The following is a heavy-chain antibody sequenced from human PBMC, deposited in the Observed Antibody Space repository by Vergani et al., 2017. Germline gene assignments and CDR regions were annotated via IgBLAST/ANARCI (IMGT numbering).Heavy chain of an antibody. CDR3: ARSSSWYIYFDY. CDR2: ISWNSGRI. J-gene: IGHJ4*02. CDR1: GFTFSNSA. V-gene: IGHV3-9*01. D-gene: IGHD6-13*01. Sequence: LESGGGLVQSGGSLRLSRAASGFTFSNSAVSWVRQAPGRGLAWVSSISWNSGRIVYADSVKGRFTISRDNAKNSLYLQMNSPRAEDTALYYCARSSSWYIYFDYWGQGTLVTVSS.